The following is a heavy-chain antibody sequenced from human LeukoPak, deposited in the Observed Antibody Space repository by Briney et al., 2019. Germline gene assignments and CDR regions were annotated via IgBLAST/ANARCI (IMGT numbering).Heavy chain of an antibody. V-gene: IGHV4-4*07. Sequence: SETLSLTCTVSGGSISSYYWSWIRQPAGNGLEWIGRIYTSGSTNYNPSPKSRVTMSVDTSKNQFSLKLSSVTAADTAVYYCARIGGTYYEYYFDYWGQGTLVTVSS. CDR3: ARIGGTYYEYYFDY. CDR2: IYTSGST. D-gene: IGHD1-26*01. CDR1: GGSISSYY. J-gene: IGHJ4*02.